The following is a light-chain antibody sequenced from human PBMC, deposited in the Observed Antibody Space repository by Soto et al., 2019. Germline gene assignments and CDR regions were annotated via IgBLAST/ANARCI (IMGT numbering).Light chain of an antibody. V-gene: IGKV3-15*01. CDR2: GAS. CDR1: QSVRSI. CDR3: QHYNNWPPWT. Sequence: EIVMTQSPATLSVSPGERATLSCRASQSVRSILAWYQQKPGQAPRLLIYGASTRATGIPARFSGSGSGTEFTLTISSLQSEDFAVYYCQHYNNWPPWTFGQGTKVEIK. J-gene: IGKJ1*01.